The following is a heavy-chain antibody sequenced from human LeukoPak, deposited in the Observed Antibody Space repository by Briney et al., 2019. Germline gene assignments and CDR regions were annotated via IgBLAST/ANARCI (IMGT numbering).Heavy chain of an antibody. V-gene: IGHV7-4-1*02. CDR3: VRGTPTPGMDY. Sequence: GASVKVSCKASGYTFTSYAMNWVRQAPGQGLEWMGWINTNTGNPTYAQGFTGRFVFSLDTSVSAAYLQISSLKAEDTAAYYCVRGTPTPGMDYWGQGTQVTVSS. CDR1: GYTFTSYA. D-gene: IGHD3-10*01. CDR2: INTNTGNP. J-gene: IGHJ4*02.